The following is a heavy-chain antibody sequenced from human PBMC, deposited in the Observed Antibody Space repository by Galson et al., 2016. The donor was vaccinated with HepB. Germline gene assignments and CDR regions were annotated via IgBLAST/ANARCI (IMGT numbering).Heavy chain of an antibody. V-gene: IGHV3-23*01. CDR3: TKEEEGLERDGDLLQGIDY. CDR2: ISARGSRT. CDR1: GFTFSEYA. D-gene: IGHD3-10*01. J-gene: IGHJ4*02. Sequence: SLRLSCAGSGFTFSEYATSWVRQAPGKGLECVSLISARGSRTYFARSVKGRFSISRDNSKNTVYLQMNSLRAEDTAIYYCTKEEEGLERDGDLLQGIDYWGQGDLVTVSS.